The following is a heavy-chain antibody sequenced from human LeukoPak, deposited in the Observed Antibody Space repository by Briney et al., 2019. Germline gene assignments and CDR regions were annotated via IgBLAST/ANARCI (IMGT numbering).Heavy chain of an antibody. V-gene: IGHV3-30*03. J-gene: IGHJ4*02. D-gene: IGHD6-19*01. Sequence: PGRSLRLSCAASGFIFSNCAMHWVRQAPGKGLEWVAVISNDGTEKDYGDSVKGRFTISRDNSKNTLWLQMNRLGPEDTAVYYCAVPGGGGWYWGPVDYWGQGTLVTVSS. CDR1: GFIFSNCA. CDR2: ISNDGTEK. CDR3: AVPGGGGWYWGPVDY.